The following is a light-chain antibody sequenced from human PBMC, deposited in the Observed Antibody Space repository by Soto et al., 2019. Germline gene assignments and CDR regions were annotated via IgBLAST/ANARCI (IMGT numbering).Light chain of an antibody. J-gene: IGKJ2*01. V-gene: IGKV1-5*03. Sequence: DIQMTQSPSTLSASVGDRVTITCRASQSISSWLASYQQKPGKAPKLLIYKASSLESGVPSRFSGSGSGTEFNLTISSLQPDDGATYFCQPYNSYAQTFGHGTKLEIK. CDR2: KAS. CDR1: QSISSW. CDR3: QPYNSYAQT.